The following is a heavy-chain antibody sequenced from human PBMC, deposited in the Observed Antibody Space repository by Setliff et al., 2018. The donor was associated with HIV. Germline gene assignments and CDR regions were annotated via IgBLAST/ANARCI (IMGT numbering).Heavy chain of an antibody. CDR3: ARHGGYTYYYDSSGYYGQTGFDY. V-gene: IGHV5-51*01. J-gene: IGHJ4*02. Sequence: GQSLKISCTGSGYSFSNYWIGWVRQMPGKGLEWMGSIYPGDSDARYSPSCQGQVTISVDKSISTAYLQWGSLKASDTAMYYCARHGGYTYYYDSSGYYGQTGFDYWGQGTLVTVSS. CDR1: GYSFSNYW. CDR2: IYPGDSDA. D-gene: IGHD3-22*01.